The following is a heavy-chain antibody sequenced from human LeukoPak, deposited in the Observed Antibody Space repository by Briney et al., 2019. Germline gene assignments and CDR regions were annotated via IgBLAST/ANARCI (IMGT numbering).Heavy chain of an antibody. D-gene: IGHD3-22*01. CDR1: GFTFDDYT. Sequence: GGSLRLSCAASGFTFDDYTMHWVRQAPGKGLEWVSLISWDGGSTYYADSVKGRFTFSRDNSKNSLYLQMNSLRTEDTALYYCAKGLRRSGYFFDYWGQGTLVTVSS. J-gene: IGHJ4*02. V-gene: IGHV3-43*01. CDR2: ISWDGGST. CDR3: AKGLRRSGYFFDY.